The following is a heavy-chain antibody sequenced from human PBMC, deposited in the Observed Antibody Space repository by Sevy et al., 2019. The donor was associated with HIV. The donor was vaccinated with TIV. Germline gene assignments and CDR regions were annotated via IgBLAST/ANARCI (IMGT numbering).Heavy chain of an antibody. CDR2: IRSKAYGGPT. D-gene: IGHD3-22*01. V-gene: IGHV3-49*03. CDR3: TRDSGLYYYDSSGYYDY. CDR1: GFTFGDYA. Sequence: GGSLRLSCTASGFTFGDYAMSWFRQAPVKGLEWVGFIRSKAYGGPTEYAASVKGRFTISRDDSKSIAYLQMNSLKTEDTAVYYCTRDSGLYYYDSSGYYDYWGQGTLVTVSS. J-gene: IGHJ4*02.